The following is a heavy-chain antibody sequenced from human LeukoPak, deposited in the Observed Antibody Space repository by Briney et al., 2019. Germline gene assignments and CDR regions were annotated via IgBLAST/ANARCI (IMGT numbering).Heavy chain of an antibody. D-gene: IGHD6-19*01. CDR2: IYSGGST. V-gene: IGHV3-53*01. CDR1: GFTVSSNY. CDR3: ARGGIQVSGIDEFDY. Sequence: LPGGSLRLSCAASGFTVSSNYMSWVRQAPGKGLEWVSVIYSGGSTYYADSVKGRFTISRHNSKNTLYLQMNSLRAEDTAVYYCARGGIQVSGIDEFDYWGQGTLVTASS. J-gene: IGHJ4*02.